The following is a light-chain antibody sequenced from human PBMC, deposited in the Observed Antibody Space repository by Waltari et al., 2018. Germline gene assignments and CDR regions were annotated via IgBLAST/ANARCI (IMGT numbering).Light chain of an antibody. CDR2: EAS. CDR3: QQYDNLPFT. Sequence: DIQMTQSPSSLSASVGDRVTITCQASQDISTYLNWYQQRPEKAPKLLIYEASSVETGVPSRFSGGGSGTDFAFTISSLQPEDIGTYYCQQYDNLPFTFGPGTKVDIK. J-gene: IGKJ3*01. V-gene: IGKV1-33*01. CDR1: QDISTY.